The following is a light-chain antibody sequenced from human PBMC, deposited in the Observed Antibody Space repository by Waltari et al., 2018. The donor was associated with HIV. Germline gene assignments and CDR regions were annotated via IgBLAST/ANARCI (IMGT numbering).Light chain of an antibody. Sequence: QSVLTQPPSVSGAPGQRVTISCTGSSSNIGAGYDVHWYQQLPGTAPKLLIYDNPHRPSGVPDRISGSKSGTSASRAITGLQAEDEADYYCQSYDSSLSGYVFGTGTKVTVL. J-gene: IGLJ1*01. V-gene: IGLV1-40*01. CDR1: SSNIGAGYD. CDR3: QSYDSSLSGYV. CDR2: DNP.